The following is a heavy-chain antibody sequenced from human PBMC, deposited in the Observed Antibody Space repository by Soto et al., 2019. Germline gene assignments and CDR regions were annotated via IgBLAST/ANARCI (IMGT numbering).Heavy chain of an antibody. CDR3: AMGYCSGGGCHSGKAYYSYYSGMDV. D-gene: IGHD2-15*01. CDR2: INAGNGNT. J-gene: IGHJ6*02. V-gene: IGHV1-3*01. CDR1: GYIFTDYA. Sequence: ASVKVSCKASGYIFTDYAMHWVRQAPGQRLEWMGWINAGNGNTKYSQKFQGRVTITRDTSASTAYMELSSLRSEDTAVYYCAMGYCSGGGCHSGKAYYSYYSGMDVWGQGTSVTVSS.